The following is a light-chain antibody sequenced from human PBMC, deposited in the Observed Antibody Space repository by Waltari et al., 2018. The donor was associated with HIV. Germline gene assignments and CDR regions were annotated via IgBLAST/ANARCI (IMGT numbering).Light chain of an antibody. Sequence: QSVLPQSPSASGTPGPRVPISCSGSSSHLGSNYVYWYQQLPGTAPKRLLYRNNQRPSGVPDRFSGSKSGTSASLAISGLRSEDEAHYYCATWTDSLSGVVFGGGTKLRVL. V-gene: IGLV1-47*01. CDR3: ATWTDSLSGVV. CDR1: SSHLGSNY. CDR2: RNN. J-gene: IGLJ2*01.